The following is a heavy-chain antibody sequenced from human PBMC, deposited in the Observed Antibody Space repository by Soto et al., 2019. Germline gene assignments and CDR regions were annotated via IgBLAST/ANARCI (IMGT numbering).Heavy chain of an antibody. Sequence: TLSLTCTVTGVSIRTTRYYWSWIRQHPGKGLEWIAYIYHSGSTYYNPSLKSRVAISVDTSSNHFSLRLSSVTAADTAVYFCARVTSDDRTTVSGVFIGTMDVWGQGTTVTVSS. CDR1: GVSIRTTRYY. J-gene: IGHJ6*02. V-gene: IGHV4-31*03. CDR3: ARVTSDDRTTVSGVFIGTMDV. CDR2: IYHSGST. D-gene: IGHD3-3*01.